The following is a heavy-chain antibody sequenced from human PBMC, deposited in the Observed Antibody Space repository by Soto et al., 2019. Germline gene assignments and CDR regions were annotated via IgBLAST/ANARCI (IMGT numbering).Heavy chain of an antibody. CDR3: ARARRNVVVVAAEQGYYYGMDV. CDR2: IIPIFGTA. D-gene: IGHD2-15*01. Sequence: QVQLVQSGAEVKKPGSSVKVSCKASGGTFSSYAISWVRQAPGQGLEWMGGIIPIFGTANYAQKFQGRVTITADESTSTAYMELGSLRSEDTAVYYCARARRNVVVVAAEQGYYYGMDVWGQGDTVTVSS. J-gene: IGHJ6*02. V-gene: IGHV1-69*01. CDR1: GGTFSSYA.